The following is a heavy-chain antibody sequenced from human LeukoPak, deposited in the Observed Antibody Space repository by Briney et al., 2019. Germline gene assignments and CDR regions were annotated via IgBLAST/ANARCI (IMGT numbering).Heavy chain of an antibody. J-gene: IGHJ3*02. D-gene: IGHD4-17*01. CDR1: GFTFSSDA. Sequence: GGSLRLSCAASGFTFSSDAMSWVRQAPGKGLEWVSAISSSGGSTYYADSVKGRFTISRDNSKNTLYLQMNSLRAEDTAVYYCAKSGGDDYGDYVAFDIWGQGTMVTVSS. V-gene: IGHV3-23*01. CDR2: ISSSGGST. CDR3: AKSGGDDYGDYVAFDI.